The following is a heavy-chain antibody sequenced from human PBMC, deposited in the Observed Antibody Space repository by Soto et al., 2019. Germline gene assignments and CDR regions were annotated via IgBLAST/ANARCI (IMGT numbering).Heavy chain of an antibody. CDR2: IYYSVST. J-gene: IGHJ5*02. CDR1: GGSISRYY. Sequence: PSETLSLTCTVSGGSISRYYWSWIRQPPGKGLEWIGYIYYSVSTYYNPSLKSRVTISVDTSKNQFSLKLPSVTAADTAVYYCARDPAPWGQGTLVTVSS. V-gene: IGHV4-59*12. CDR3: ARDPAP.